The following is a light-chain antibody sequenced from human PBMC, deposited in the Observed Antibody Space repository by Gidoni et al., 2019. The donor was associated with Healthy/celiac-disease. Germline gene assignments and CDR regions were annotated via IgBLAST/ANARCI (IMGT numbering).Light chain of an antibody. CDR1: SPNIGSNT. CDR3: AAWDDSLNGPV. V-gene: IGLV1-44*01. CDR2: SNN. Sequence: QSVLTQPPSASGTPGQRVIISCPGSSPNIGSNTVNWYQQLPGTAPKLIIYSNNQRPSGVPDRFSGSKSGTSASLAISGLQSEDVADYYCAAWDDSLNGPVFGGGTKLTVL. J-gene: IGLJ2*01.